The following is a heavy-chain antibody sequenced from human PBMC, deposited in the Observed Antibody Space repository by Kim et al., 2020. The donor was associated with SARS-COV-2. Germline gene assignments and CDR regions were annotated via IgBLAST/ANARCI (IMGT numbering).Heavy chain of an antibody. J-gene: IGHJ4*02. CDR3: TTAFDY. CDR2: ANGGKT. Sequence: ANGGKTEYAASVKGRFTISRDDSKSIAYLQMNSLKTEDTAVYYCTTAFDYWGQGTLVTVSS. V-gene: IGHV3-49*02.